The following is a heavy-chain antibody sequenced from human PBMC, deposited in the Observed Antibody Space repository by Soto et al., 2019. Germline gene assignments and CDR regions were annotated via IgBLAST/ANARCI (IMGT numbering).Heavy chain of an antibody. V-gene: IGHV2-5*02. CDR1: GFSLSTSGMN. CDR3: AHSKKWRFGY. CDR2: IFWDDTT. D-gene: IGHD3-3*01. J-gene: IGHJ4*02. Sequence: SGPTLVNPTQTLTLTCTFSGFSLSTSGMNVGWIRQPPGKALEWLGLIFWDDTTHYSPSLKSRLTITKDTSKNQVVLTLTNMDPMDTATYYCAHSKKWRFGYWGQGTLVTVSS.